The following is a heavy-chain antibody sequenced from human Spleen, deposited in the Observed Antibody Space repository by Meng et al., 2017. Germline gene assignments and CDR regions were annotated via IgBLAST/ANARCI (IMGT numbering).Heavy chain of an antibody. CDR2: IHHSGSA. D-gene: IGHD2-21*01. CDR1: GDSISSDYF. CDR3: ASFDHIPRRNYFDY. Sequence: QPQLQESGPGLVKPSQTLSLTCTVSGDSISSDYFWSWIRQPPGKGLEWIGYIHHSGSAYYNPSLKSRVSISVDTSKNQFSLNLNSMTAADTAVYYCASFDHIPRRNYFDYWGQGTLVTVSS. J-gene: IGHJ4*02. V-gene: IGHV4-30-4*01.